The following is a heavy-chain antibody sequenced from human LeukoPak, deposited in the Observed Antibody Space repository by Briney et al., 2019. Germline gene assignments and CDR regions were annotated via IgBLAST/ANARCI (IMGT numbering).Heavy chain of an antibody. CDR3: ARAYGDYGSGYYYYYMDV. D-gene: IGHD4-17*01. V-gene: IGHV3-48*01. J-gene: IGHJ6*03. CDR1: GFTFSNYR. CDR2: ISSSSSSI. Sequence: GGSLRLSCAASGFTFSNYRMNWVRQAPGKGLEWVSDISSSSSSIYYADSVKGRFTVSRDNARNSLYLQMNSLRAEDTAVYYCARAYGDYGSGYYYYYMDVWGKGTTVTVSS.